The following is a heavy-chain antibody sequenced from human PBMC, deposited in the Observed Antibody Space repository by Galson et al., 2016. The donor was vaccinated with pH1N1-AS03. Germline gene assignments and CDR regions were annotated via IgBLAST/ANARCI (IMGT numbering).Heavy chain of an antibody. CDR2: IWHDGNTQ. D-gene: IGHD3-16*02. Sequence: SLRLSCAASGFTFSSYAIHWVRQAPGKGLDWVAVIWHDGNTQYYADSVKGRFIISRDNSKSTVSLQMNSLRAEDTAVYYCARDRHYYDYIWGTYRYDWYLDLWGRGTLVTVSS. CDR3: ARDRHYYDYIWGTYRYDWYLDL. V-gene: IGHV3-33*01. J-gene: IGHJ2*01. CDR1: GFTFSSYA.